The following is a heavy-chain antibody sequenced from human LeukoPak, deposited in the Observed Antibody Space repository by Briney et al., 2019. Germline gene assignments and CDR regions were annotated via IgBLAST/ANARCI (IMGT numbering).Heavy chain of an antibody. CDR2: ISWNSGSI. CDR3: AKDKGSSWYPYDAFDI. CDR1: GFTFDDYA. V-gene: IGHV3-9*03. D-gene: IGHD6-13*01. J-gene: IGHJ3*02. Sequence: GRSLRLSCAASGFTFDDYAMHWVRQAPGKGLEWVSGISWNSGSIGYADSVKDRFTISRDNAKNSLYLQMNSLRAEDMALYYCAKDKGSSWYPYDAFDIWGQGTMVTVSS.